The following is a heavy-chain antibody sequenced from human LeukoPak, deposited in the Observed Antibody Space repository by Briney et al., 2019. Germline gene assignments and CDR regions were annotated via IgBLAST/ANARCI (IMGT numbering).Heavy chain of an antibody. D-gene: IGHD2-2*01. CDR2: SSQNSGTI. CDR1: GFTFSNFE. V-gene: IGHV3-48*03. Sequence: PGGSLRLSSEGSGFTFSNFERNWDRQAPGKGLEGISYSSQNSGTIYSADSVKGRVSISRDNTKNSLSLQMTSLRAEDTAVYYCAREYSEQLLWTALYSLGQGTLVTVSS. CDR3: AREYSEQLLWTALYS. J-gene: IGHJ4*02.